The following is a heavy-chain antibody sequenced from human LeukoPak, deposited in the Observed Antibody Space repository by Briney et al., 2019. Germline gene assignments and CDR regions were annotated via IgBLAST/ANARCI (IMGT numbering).Heavy chain of an antibody. CDR2: IYYSGST. D-gene: IGHD6-6*01. V-gene: IGHV4-39*01. J-gene: IGHJ4*02. CDR3: ARRSTSGDLVY. Sequence: SETLSLTCTVSGGSITSSTYYWGWIRQPPGKGLEWIGSIYYSGSTYYNPSLKSRVTISVDTSKNQFSLKRSYVTAADTAVYYSARRSTSGDLVYWGQGTLVTVSP. CDR1: GGSITSSTYY.